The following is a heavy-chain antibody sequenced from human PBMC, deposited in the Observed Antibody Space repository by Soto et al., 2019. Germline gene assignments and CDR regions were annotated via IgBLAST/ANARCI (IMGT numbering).Heavy chain of an antibody. CDR1: GGTFSSYA. J-gene: IGHJ4*02. CDR3: ARQLSSSWYNTPPFDY. Sequence: QVQLVQSGAEVKKPGSSVKVSCKASGGTFSSYAISWVRQAPGQGLEWMGGIIPIFGTANYAQKFQGSVTITADDSTSTAYMELSSLRSEDTAVYYCARQLSSSWYNTPPFDYWGQGTLVTVSS. D-gene: IGHD6-13*01. V-gene: IGHV1-69*01. CDR2: IIPIFGTA.